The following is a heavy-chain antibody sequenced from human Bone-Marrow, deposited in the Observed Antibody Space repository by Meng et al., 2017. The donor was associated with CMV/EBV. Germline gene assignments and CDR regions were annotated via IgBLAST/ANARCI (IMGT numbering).Heavy chain of an antibody. CDR1: GFTFSSYG. CDR2: IRYDGSNK. J-gene: IGHJ4*02. D-gene: IGHD1-26*01. Sequence: GESLKISCAASGFTFSSYGMHWGRKAPGKGLEWGAFIRYDGSNKYYADSVKGRFTISRDNSKNTLYLQMNSLRAEDTVVYYCAKDLYSGRSRLGGVGYWGQGTLVTVSS. V-gene: IGHV3-30*02. CDR3: AKDLYSGRSRLGGVGY.